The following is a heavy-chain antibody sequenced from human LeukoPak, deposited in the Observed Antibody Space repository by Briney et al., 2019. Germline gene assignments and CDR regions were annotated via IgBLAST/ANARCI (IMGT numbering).Heavy chain of an antibody. J-gene: IGHJ4*02. CDR2: IYYSGST. Sequence: SETLSLTCTVSGGSISSYYWSWIRRPPGKGLEWIGYIYYSGSTNYNPSLKSRVTISVDTSKNQFPLKLSSVTAADTAVYYCARKLYDYFDYWGQGTLVTVSS. CDR1: GGSISSYY. V-gene: IGHV4-59*01. CDR3: ARKLYDYFDY. D-gene: IGHD2-2*02.